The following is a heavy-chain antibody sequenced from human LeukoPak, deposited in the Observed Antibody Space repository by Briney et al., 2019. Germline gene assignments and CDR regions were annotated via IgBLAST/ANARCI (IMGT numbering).Heavy chain of an antibody. CDR3: ANCLPGWFDP. Sequence: GGSLRLSCAASGFTFRSYSMNWVRQAPGKGLEWVSYISSSGSTIYYADSVKGRFTISRDNAKNSLYLQMNSLRVEDTAVYYCANCLPGWFDPWGQGTLVTVSS. V-gene: IGHV3-48*01. CDR1: GFTFRSYS. D-gene: IGHD2-21*01. CDR2: ISSSGSTI. J-gene: IGHJ5*02.